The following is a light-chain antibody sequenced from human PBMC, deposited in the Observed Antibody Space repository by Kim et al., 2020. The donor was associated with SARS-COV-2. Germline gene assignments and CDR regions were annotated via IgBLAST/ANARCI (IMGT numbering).Light chain of an antibody. V-gene: IGLV3-1*01. J-gene: IGLJ2*01. Sequence: SYELTQPPSVSVSPGQTAIITCSGNNLGDKNVCWYQQRPAQSPLLVIYEDIKRPSWIPERVSGSNSGNTATLTISGTQAMDEADYYCQAWDSSSVVFGRG. CDR1: NLGDKN. CDR3: QAWDSSSVV. CDR2: EDI.